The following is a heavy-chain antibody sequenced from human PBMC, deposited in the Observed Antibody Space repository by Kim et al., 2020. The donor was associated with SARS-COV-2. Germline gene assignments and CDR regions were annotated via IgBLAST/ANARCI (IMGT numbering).Heavy chain of an antibody. CDR3: AAQYSSSSGASGFDP. CDR2: INTHGDIT. V-gene: IGHV3-64D*09. D-gene: IGHD6-6*01. J-gene: IGHJ5*02. Sequence: GGSLRLSCSASGFTFTTYAMFWVRQSPGKGLEYVSAINTHGDITYYADSVKGRFTISRDNSKNTLYLQMSSLRAEDTAVYYCAAQYSSSSGASGFDPWGQGTLVTVSS. CDR1: GFTFTTYA.